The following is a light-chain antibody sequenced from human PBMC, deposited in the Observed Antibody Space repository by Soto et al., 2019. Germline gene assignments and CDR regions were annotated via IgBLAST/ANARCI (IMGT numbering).Light chain of an antibody. V-gene: IGKV3-11*01. Sequence: EIVLTQSPATLSLSPGERATLSCRASQTVSSYLVWYQQKPGQAPRLLIYDASNRATDIPARFSGSGSGTDFTLTISSLEPEDFAVYYCQQRYNWSLTFGGGTMVEIK. CDR1: QTVSSY. CDR3: QQRYNWSLT. J-gene: IGKJ4*01. CDR2: DAS.